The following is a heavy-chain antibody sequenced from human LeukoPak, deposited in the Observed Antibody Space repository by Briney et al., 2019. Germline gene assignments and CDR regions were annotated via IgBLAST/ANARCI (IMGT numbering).Heavy chain of an antibody. CDR3: ARGSWVSGSSAFDI. V-gene: IGHV4-30-2*01. J-gene: IGHJ3*02. CDR1: GGSISSGGYS. Sequence: SETLSLTCAVSGGSISSGGYSWSWIRQPPGKGLEWIGYIYHSGSTYYNPSLKSRVTISVDRSKNQFSLKLSSVTAADTAVYYCARGSWVSGSSAFDIWGQGTMVTVSS. CDR2: IYHSGST. D-gene: IGHD3-10*01.